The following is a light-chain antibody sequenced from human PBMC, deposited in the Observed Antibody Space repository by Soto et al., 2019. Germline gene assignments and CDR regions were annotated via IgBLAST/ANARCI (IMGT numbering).Light chain of an antibody. V-gene: IGKV1-9*01. CDR3: QQLKRYPLS. CDR2: AAS. Sequence: IQLTQSPSSLSASIGDRVTITCRASQGISSYLAWYRQKAGKAPELLIEAASTLRSGVPSRFSGSGSGTDFALTISSLQPEDFATYYCQQLKRYPLSFGGGTKVDIK. CDR1: QGISSY. J-gene: IGKJ4*01.